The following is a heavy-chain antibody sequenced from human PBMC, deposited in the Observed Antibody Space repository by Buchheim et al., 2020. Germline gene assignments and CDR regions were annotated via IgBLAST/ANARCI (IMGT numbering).Heavy chain of an antibody. V-gene: IGHV3-23*04. Sequence: EVYLVESGGGLVQPGGSLRLSCEASGFTFSGAAMAWVRQAPGKGLEWVSSLTISGDFTYYADSVRGRFSISRDHSKNTLFLQMNNLRADDTAVYYCAKEVRPNDFWGQGT. CDR2: LTISGDFT. J-gene: IGHJ4*02. CDR3: AKEVRPNDF. CDR1: GFTFSGAA.